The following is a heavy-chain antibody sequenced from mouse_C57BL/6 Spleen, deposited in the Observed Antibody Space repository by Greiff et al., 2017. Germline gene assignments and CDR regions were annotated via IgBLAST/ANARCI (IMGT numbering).Heavy chain of an antibody. V-gene: IGHV5-4*03. Sequence: DVKLVESGGGLVKPGGSLKLSCAASGFTFSSYAMSWVRQTPEKRLEWVATISDGGSYTYYPDNVKGRFTISRDNAKNNLYLQMSHLKSEDTAMYYCARRNYFDYWGQGTTLTVSS. CDR1: GFTFSSYA. CDR3: ARRNYFDY. CDR2: ISDGGSYT. J-gene: IGHJ2*01.